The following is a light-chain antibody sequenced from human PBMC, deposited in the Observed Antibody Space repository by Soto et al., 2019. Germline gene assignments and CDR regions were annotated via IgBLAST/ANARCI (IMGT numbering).Light chain of an antibody. V-gene: IGLV2-14*01. CDR2: DVN. CDR1: ISDIGGYNF. J-gene: IGLJ2*01. CDR3: ASYTRTTTLV. Sequence: QSALTQPASVSRSPGQSITISCTGTISDIGGYNFISWYQHHPGKAPKLVIYDVNNRPSGISYRFSGSKSGNTASLTISGHQAEEEADYYCASYTRTTTLVFGGGTKLTVL.